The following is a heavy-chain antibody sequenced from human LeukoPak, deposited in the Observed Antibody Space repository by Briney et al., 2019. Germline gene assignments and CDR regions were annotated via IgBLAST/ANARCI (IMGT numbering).Heavy chain of an antibody. Sequence: SETLSLTCTVSGGSISGSISSSHYYWGWIRQPPGKGLEWIGSIYYSGSAYYNPSLKSRVTISVDTSKNQFSLKLSSVTAADTAVSYCARRSITFGGVNGFDIWGQGTMVTVSS. D-gene: IGHD3-16*01. V-gene: IGHV4-39*01. CDR2: IYYSGSA. CDR1: GGSISGSISSSHYY. CDR3: ARRSITFGGVNGFDI. J-gene: IGHJ3*02.